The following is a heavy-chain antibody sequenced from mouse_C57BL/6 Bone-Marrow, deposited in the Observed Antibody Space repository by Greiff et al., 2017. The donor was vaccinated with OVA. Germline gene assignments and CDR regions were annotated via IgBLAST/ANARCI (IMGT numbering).Heavy chain of an antibody. D-gene: IGHD1-1*01. CDR3: ARKYYGSRWYFDV. J-gene: IGHJ1*03. CDR1: GYAFSSSW. CDR2: IYPGDGDT. V-gene: IGHV1-82*01. Sequence: VQLKESGPELVKPGASVKISCKASGYAFSSSWMNWVKQRPGKGLEWIGRIYPGDGDTNYNGKFKGKATLTADKSSSTAYMQLSSLTSEDSAVYFCARKYYGSRWYFDVWGTGTTVTVSS.